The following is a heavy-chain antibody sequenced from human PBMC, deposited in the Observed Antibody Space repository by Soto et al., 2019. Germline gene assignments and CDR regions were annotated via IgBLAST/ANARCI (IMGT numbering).Heavy chain of an antibody. CDR3: ARDPVEVAYYYYGMDV. CDR1: GFTFSSYG. J-gene: IGHJ6*02. D-gene: IGHD6-19*01. V-gene: IGHV3-33*01. Sequence: RRLSCAASGFTFSSYGMHWVRQAPGKGLEWVAVIWYDGSNKYYADSVKGRFTISRDNSKNTLYLQMNSLRAEDTAVYYCARDPVEVAYYYYGMDVWGQGTTVTVSS. CDR2: IWYDGSNK.